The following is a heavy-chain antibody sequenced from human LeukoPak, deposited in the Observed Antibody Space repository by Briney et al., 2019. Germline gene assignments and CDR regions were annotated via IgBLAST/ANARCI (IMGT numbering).Heavy chain of an antibody. V-gene: IGHV3-48*03. CDR3: ARDIKGQYQDAFDP. Sequence: PGGSLRLSCAASGFTFSSYEMNWVRQAPGKGLEWVSYISSSGSNIKYADSVKGRFTISRGNAKNSVYLQMNSLRAEDTAVYYCARDIKGQYQDAFDPWGQGTTVTVSS. CDR2: ISSSGSNI. CDR1: GFTFSSYE. J-gene: IGHJ3*01. D-gene: IGHD2-2*01.